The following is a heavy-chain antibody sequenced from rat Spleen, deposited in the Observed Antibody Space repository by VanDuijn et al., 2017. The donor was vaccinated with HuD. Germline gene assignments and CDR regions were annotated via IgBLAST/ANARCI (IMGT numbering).Heavy chain of an antibody. J-gene: IGHJ2*01. CDR3: SRSWGRVYNNYFDY. CDR2: ISYSGST. CDR1: GYSITSNY. Sequence: EVQLQESGPGLVKPSQSLSLTCSVSGYSITSNYWAWIRKFPGNKMEWLGYISYSGSTSYNPSLKSRISITRDTSKNQFFLQLNSVTTEDTATYYCSRSWGRVYNNYFDYWGQGVMVTVSS. V-gene: IGHV3-1*01. D-gene: IGHD1-10*01.